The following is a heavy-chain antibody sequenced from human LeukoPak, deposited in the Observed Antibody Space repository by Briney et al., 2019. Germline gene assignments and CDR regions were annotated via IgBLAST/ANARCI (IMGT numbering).Heavy chain of an antibody. Sequence: GGSLRLSCAASGFTFSSYAMHWVRQAPGKGLEWVAVISYDGSNKYYADSVKGRFTISRDNSKNTLYLQMNSLRAEDTAVYYCAKGVDTEFDYWGQGTLVTVSS. CDR1: GFTFSSYA. V-gene: IGHV3-30*04. J-gene: IGHJ4*02. CDR3: AKGVDTEFDY. D-gene: IGHD5-18*01. CDR2: ISYDGSNK.